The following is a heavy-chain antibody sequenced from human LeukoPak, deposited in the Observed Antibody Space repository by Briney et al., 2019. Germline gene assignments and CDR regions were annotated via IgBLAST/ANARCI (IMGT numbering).Heavy chain of an antibody. J-gene: IGHJ4*02. D-gene: IGHD6-19*01. CDR3: GRDRGSGWNKAIDY. CDR2: IIPSIGSS. CDR1: GGGLRNYA. V-gene: IGHV1-69*04. Sequence: SVKVSCKASGGGLRNYAITWVRQAPGQGLEWMGRIIPSIGSSNYVPKFQGRFTVTADKSTSTAFIELSNLRSEDTAVYFCGRDRGSGWNKAIDYWGQGTLVTVSS.